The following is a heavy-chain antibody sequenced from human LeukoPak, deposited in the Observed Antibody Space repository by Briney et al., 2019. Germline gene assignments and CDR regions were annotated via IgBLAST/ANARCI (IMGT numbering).Heavy chain of an antibody. V-gene: IGHV3-53*01. CDR2: IYSGGST. CDR1: GFTVSSSY. Sequence: GGSLRLSCAASGFTVSSSYMSWVRQAPGKGLEWVSVIYSGGSTYYADSVKGRFTISRDNSKNTLYLQMNSLRAEDTAVYYCAREVPYYYDSSGYYDGWGQGTLVTVSS. D-gene: IGHD3-22*01. CDR3: AREVPYYYDSSGYYDG. J-gene: IGHJ4*02.